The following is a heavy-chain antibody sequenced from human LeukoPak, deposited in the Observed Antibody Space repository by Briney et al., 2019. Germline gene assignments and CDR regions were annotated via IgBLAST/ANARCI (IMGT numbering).Heavy chain of an antibody. V-gene: IGHV1-2*02. CDR2: INPDNGGT. CDR3: TREARVGNWFDP. CDR1: VYTFTDYY. Sequence: GASVKVSCRASVYTFTDYYIHWVRQAPGQGLEWMGWINPDNGGTNYAQKFQGRVTMTRDTSIRTVYMDLSRLRSDDTAVFYRTREARVGNWFDPWGQGTQVTVSS. D-gene: IGHD2-2*01. J-gene: IGHJ5*02.